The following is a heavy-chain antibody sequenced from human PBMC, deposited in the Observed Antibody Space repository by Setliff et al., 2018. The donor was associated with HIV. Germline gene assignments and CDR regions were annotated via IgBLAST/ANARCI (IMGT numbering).Heavy chain of an antibody. V-gene: IGHV4-61*02. CDR1: GDSISSGIYY. CDR3: ARDRLDGHDTSGYYYAY. CDR2: VNSRGYT. J-gene: IGHJ4*02. Sequence: PSETLSLTCTGSGDSISSGIYYWSWIRQPAGKGLEWIGRVNSRGYTEYNPSFKSRVTISVDTSKNQFSLKLISVTAADTAVYYCARDRLDGHDTSGYYYAYWGQGMLVTVSS. D-gene: IGHD3-22*01.